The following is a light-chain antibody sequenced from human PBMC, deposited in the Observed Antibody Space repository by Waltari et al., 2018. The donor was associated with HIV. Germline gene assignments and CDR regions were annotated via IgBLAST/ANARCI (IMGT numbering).Light chain of an antibody. V-gene: IGLV2-23*02. J-gene: IGLJ1*01. CDR1: GSAVGSLNL. CDR3: CSYAGSSTPFV. CDR2: EVS. Sequence: QSALTKPAPVSGSPGQSIPIPCPGTGSAVGSLNLFSCYQQYPGKVPKLMIYEVSKRPSGVSNRFSGSKSGNTASLTISGLQAEDEADYYCCSYAGSSTPFVFGTATKVTVL.